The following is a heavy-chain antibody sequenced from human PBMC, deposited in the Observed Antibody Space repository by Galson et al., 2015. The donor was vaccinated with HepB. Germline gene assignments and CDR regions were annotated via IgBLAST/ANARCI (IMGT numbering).Heavy chain of an antibody. V-gene: IGHV2-5*02. D-gene: IGHD3-22*01. CDR2: IYWDDDK. J-gene: IGHJ3*02. CDR1: GFSLSTSGVG. CDR3: AHRLSSGSPWEWGTFDI. Sequence: PALVKPTQTLALTCTFSGFSLSTSGVGVGWIRQPPGKALEWLALIYWDDDKRYSPSLKSRLTIAKDTSKNLVILTLTNMDPVDTATYYCAHRLSSGSPWEWGTFDIWGQGTFVTVSS.